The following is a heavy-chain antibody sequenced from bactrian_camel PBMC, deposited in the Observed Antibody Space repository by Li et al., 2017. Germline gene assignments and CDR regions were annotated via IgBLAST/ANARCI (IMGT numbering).Heavy chain of an antibody. J-gene: IGHJ6*01. V-gene: IGHV3S40*01. CDR1: TYTYSAYC. D-gene: IGHD5*01. CDR3: VRLQTRLATSNFAY. Sequence: VQLVESGGGSVQAGGSLRLSCAASTYTYSAYCMGWFRQAPGKGLEWVSSIRASGTTYAANSVKGRFTISRDNAANTVYLQIDTLRPEDAAVYYCVRLQTRLATSNFAYWGQGTQVTVS. CDR2: SIRASGTT.